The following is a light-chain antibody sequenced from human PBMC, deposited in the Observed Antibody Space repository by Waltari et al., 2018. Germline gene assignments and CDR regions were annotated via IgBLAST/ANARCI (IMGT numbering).Light chain of an antibody. J-gene: IGKJ5*01. CDR1: QIVSSSY. CDR3: QQYNDWVT. V-gene: IGKV3-20*01. CDR2: GAS. Sequence: EIVLTQSPGTLSLSPGERATLSCRASQIVSSSYLAWYQQKPGQAPRLLIYGASSRATGIPDRFSGSGSGTDFTLTISGLHSEDFAVYYCQQYNDWVTFGQGTRLDIK.